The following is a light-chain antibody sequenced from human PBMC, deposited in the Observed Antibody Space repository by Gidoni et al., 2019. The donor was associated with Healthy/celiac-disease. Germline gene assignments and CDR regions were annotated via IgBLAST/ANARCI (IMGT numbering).Light chain of an antibody. Sequence: EFVLTLSPGTLSVTPGERATLTCRSSKSVRSSYLAWYQQKPGQAPMLLSHCASSRATGIPDRFSGSGSGTDFTLTISRLEPEDFAVYYCQQYGSSPRTFGQGTKVEIK. CDR3: QQYGSSPRT. V-gene: IGKV3-20*01. CDR1: KSVRSSY. CDR2: CAS. J-gene: IGKJ1*01.